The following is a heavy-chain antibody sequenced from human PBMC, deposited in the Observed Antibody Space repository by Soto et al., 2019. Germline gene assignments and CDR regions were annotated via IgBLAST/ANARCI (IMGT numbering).Heavy chain of an antibody. CDR2: IYHSGST. CDR1: GGSISSGDYY. D-gene: IGHD3-10*01. V-gene: IGHV4-30-4*01. CDR3: ARVRLLWFGELTDYYYYGMDV. J-gene: IGHJ6*02. Sequence: SETLSLTCTVSGGSISSGDYYWSWIRQPPGKGLEWIGYIYHSGSTYYNPSLKSRVTISVGMSKNQFSLKLSSVTAADTAVYYCARVRLLWFGELTDYYYYGMDVWGQGTTVTV.